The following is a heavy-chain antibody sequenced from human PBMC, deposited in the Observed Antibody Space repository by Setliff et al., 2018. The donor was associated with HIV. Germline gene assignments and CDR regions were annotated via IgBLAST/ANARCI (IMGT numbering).Heavy chain of an antibody. D-gene: IGHD2-8*01. CDR3: ARESPDGLDY. Sequence: KTSEPLSLTCTVSGDSISSGSYYWSWIRQPAGKGLEWIGHVYTSGSTDYNPSLNSRLTISEDTSKNQFSLKVNSVTAADTAMYFCARESPDGLDYWGQGTLVTVSS. CDR1: GDSISSGSYY. CDR2: VYTSGST. V-gene: IGHV4-61*09. J-gene: IGHJ4*02.